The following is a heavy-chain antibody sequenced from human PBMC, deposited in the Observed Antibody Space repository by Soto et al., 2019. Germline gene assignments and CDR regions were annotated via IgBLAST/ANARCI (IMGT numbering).Heavy chain of an antibody. D-gene: IGHD1-1*01. V-gene: IGHV1-46*01. J-gene: IGHJ3*02. Sequence: QVQLVQSGAEVKKPGASVKVSCKASGYTFTSYYMHWVRQAPGQGLEWMGLINPSGGSTSYAQKFQGRVTMTSDTATSTVYMELSCLRYEDTAGYYCARYLRNWNGPGVCLGFYIWGQGTMVTVSS. CDR3: ARYLRNWNGPGVCLGFYI. CDR1: GYTFTSYY. CDR2: INPSGGST.